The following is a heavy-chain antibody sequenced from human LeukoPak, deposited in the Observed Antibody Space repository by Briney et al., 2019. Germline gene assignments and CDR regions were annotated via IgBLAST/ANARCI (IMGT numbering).Heavy chain of an antibody. J-gene: IGHJ4*02. Sequence: SETLSLTCAVYGGSFSGYYWSWIRQPPGKGLEWIGEINHSGSTNYNPSLKSRVTISVDASKNQFSLKLSSVTAADTAVYYCARGVVGHQYYFDYWGQGTLATVSS. V-gene: IGHV4-34*01. CDR3: ARGVVGHQYYFDY. CDR2: INHSGST. D-gene: IGHD1-26*01. CDR1: GGSFSGYY.